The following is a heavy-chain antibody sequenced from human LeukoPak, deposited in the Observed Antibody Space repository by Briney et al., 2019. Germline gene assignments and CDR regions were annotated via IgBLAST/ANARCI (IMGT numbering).Heavy chain of an antibody. J-gene: IGHJ3*02. V-gene: IGHV3-74*01. Sequence: GGSLRLSCAASGFTFSSYWMHWVRQAPGKGLVWVSRINSDGSSTSYADSVKGRFTISRDNAKNTLYLQMNSLRAEDMAVYYCATTYGSGYGAFDIWGQGTMVTVSS. CDR1: GFTFSSYW. CDR2: INSDGSST. D-gene: IGHD3-22*01. CDR3: ATTYGSGYGAFDI.